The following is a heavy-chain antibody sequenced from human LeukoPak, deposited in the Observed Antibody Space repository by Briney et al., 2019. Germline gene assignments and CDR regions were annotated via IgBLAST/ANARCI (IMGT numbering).Heavy chain of an antibody. CDR2: IKQDGSEK. V-gene: IGHV3-7*01. Sequence: GGSLRLSCAASGFTFSSYWMSWVRQAPGKGLEWVANIKQDGSEKCYVDSVKGRFTISRDNAKNSLYLQMNSLRAEDTAVYYCARDMRWLQSYYYYYYYMDVWGKGTTVTISS. CDR3: ARDMRWLQSYYYYYYYMDV. CDR1: GFTFSSYW. D-gene: IGHD5-24*01. J-gene: IGHJ6*03.